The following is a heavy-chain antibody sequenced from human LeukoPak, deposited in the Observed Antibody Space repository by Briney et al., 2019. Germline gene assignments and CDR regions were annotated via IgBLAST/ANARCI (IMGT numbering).Heavy chain of an antibody. CDR1: GYTFTGYY. D-gene: IGHD3-3*01. V-gene: IGHV1-2*04. Sequence: ASVKVSCKASGYTFTGYYMHWVRQAPGQGLEWMGWINPNSGGTNYAQKFQGWVTMTRDTSISTAYMELSRLRSDDTAVYYCARDLQLRFLEWSSYYMDVWGKGTTVTVSS. CDR3: ARDLQLRFLEWSSYYMDV. CDR2: INPNSGGT. J-gene: IGHJ6*03.